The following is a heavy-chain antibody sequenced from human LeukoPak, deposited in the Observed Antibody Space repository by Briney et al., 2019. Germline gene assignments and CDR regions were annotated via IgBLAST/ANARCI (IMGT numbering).Heavy chain of an antibody. CDR3: AKGVVVVVAATGFDY. V-gene: IGHV3-9*01. J-gene: IGHJ4*02. Sequence: GGSLRLSCAASGFTFDDYAMHWVRQAPGKGLEWVSGISWNSGSIGYADSVKGRFTISRDNAKNSLYLQMNSLRAEDTALYYCAKGVVVVVAATGFDYWGQGTLVTVSS. CDR1: GFTFDDYA. CDR2: ISWNSGSI. D-gene: IGHD2-15*01.